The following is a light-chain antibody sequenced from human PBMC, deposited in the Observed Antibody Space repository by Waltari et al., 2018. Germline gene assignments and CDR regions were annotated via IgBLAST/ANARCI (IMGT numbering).Light chain of an antibody. CDR2: LAS. J-gene: IGKJ2*01. CDR3: HQFYVAPHT. Sequence: DIVMTQSPDSLAVSLGERATIHCKSSQPVLSRANNKNYLAWYQQKPGQPPKLLIYLASTRESGVPDRFSGSGSGTDFTLTISSLQAEDVAVYYCHQFYVAPHTFGQGTRLVIK. V-gene: IGKV4-1*01. CDR1: QPVLSRANNKNY.